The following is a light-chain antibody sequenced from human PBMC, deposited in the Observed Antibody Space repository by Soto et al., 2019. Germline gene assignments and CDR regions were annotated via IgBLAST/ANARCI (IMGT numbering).Light chain of an antibody. CDR1: QSVDRNY. V-gene: IGKV3-20*01. J-gene: IGKJ4*01. Sequence: EIVLTQSPGALSLSPGERATLSCRASQSVDRNYLAWYQQKPGQAPRLLIYVASNRATGIPDRFSGSGSGTDFTLTISRLEPEDFAVYYCQQYGSSPLTFGGGTRWIS. CDR3: QQYGSSPLT. CDR2: VAS.